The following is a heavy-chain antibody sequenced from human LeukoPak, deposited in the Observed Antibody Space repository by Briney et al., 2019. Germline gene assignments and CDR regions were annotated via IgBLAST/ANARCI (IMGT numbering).Heavy chain of an antibody. CDR2: IRSKAYGGTT. CDR1: GFTFGDYA. CDR3: TREVDTAMVPAFDY. V-gene: IGHV3-49*04. Sequence: GGSLRLSCTASGFTFGDYAMSWVRQAPGKGLEWVGFIRSKAYGGTTEYAASVKGRFTISRDDSKSIAYLQMNSLKTEDTAVYYCTREVDTAMVPAFDYWGQGTLVTVSS. J-gene: IGHJ4*02. D-gene: IGHD5-18*01.